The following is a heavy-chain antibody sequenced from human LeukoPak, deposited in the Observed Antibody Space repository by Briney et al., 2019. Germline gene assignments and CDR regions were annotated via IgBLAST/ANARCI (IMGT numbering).Heavy chain of an antibody. CDR2: ISSSGSTI. Sequence: GGSLRLSCAASGSTFSSYEMNWVRQAPGKGLEWVSYISSSGSTIYYADSVKGRFTISRDNAKNSLYLQMNSLRAEDTAVYYCARDRDPKYYDFWSGYYKGDYYYYYGMDVWGQGTTVTVSS. V-gene: IGHV3-48*03. J-gene: IGHJ6*02. D-gene: IGHD3-3*01. CDR1: GSTFSSYE. CDR3: ARDRDPKYYDFWSGYYKGDYYYYYGMDV.